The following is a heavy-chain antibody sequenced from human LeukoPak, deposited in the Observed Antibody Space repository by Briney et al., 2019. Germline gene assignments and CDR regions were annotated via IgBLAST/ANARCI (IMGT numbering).Heavy chain of an antibody. D-gene: IGHD6-19*01. CDR1: GGSVSSGSYY. V-gene: IGHV4-61*01. CDR2: IYYSGST. Sequence: PSETLSLTCTVSGGSVSSGSYYWSWIRQPPGKGLEWIGYIYYSGSTNYNPSLKSRVTISVDTSKNQFSLQLNSVTPEDTAVYYCAREGTSYSSGWYGLAVFDPWGQGTLVTVSS. CDR3: AREGTSYSSGWYGLAVFDP. J-gene: IGHJ5*02.